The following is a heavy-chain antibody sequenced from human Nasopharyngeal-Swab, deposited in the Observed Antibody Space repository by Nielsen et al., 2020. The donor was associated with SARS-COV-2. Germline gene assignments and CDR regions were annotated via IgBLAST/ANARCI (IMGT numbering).Heavy chain of an antibody. CDR1: GFTFSSYW. V-gene: IGHV3-7*01. CDR2: IKQDGSEK. J-gene: IGHJ6*02. D-gene: IGHD2-15*01. Sequence: GGSLRLSCAASGFTFSSYWMSWVRQAQGKGLEWVANIKQDGSEKYYVDSVKGRFTISRDNAKNSLYLQMNSLRAEDTAVYYCARDLHCSGSSCYSYGMDVWGQGTTVTVSS. CDR3: ARDLHCSGSSCYSYGMDV.